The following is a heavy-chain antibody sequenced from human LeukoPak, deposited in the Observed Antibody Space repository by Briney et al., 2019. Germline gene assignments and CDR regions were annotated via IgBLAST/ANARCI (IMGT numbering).Heavy chain of an antibody. CDR1: GYTFTGYY. V-gene: IGHV1-2*02. D-gene: IGHD1-26*01. Sequence: GASVKVSCKASGYTFTGYYMHWVRQAPGQGLEGMGWINPNSGGPNYAQKSQGRVTMTRDTSISTAYMELSRLRSDDTAVYYCASLGSPPAEFDYWGQGTLVTVSS. CDR2: INPNSGGP. J-gene: IGHJ4*02. CDR3: ASLGSPPAEFDY.